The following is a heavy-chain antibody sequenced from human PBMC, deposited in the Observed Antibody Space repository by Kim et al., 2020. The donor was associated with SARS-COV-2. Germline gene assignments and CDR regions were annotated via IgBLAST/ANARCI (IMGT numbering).Heavy chain of an antibody. Sequence: GGSLRLSCVTSGFTLSGYPMHWVRQAPGKGLEWVALISYDGRDKVYADSMEGRSTISRDVSQNTVYLQLNNPRPEDTAVYYCARATYRYNFGSGSCLDYWGQGTLVTVSS. CDR1: GFTLSGYP. J-gene: IGHJ4*02. D-gene: IGHD3-10*01. CDR2: ISYDGRDK. CDR3: ARATYRYNFGSGSCLDY. V-gene: IGHV3-30*04.